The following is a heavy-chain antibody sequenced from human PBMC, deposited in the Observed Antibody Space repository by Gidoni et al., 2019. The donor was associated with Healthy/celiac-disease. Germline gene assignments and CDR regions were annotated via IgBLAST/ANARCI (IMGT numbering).Heavy chain of an antibody. CDR1: GFPFSSYS. CDR3: ARTPPKWLQLPDYYYGMDV. CDR2: ISSSSSYI. D-gene: IGHD5-12*01. V-gene: IGHV3-21*01. J-gene: IGHJ6*02. Sequence: EVQLVESGGGLVKPGGSLRLSCATSGFPFSSYSMHWVRQAPGKGLEWVSSISSSSSYIYYADSVKGRFTISRDNAKNSLYLQMNSLRAEDTAVYYCARTPPKWLQLPDYYYGMDVWGQGTTVTVSS.